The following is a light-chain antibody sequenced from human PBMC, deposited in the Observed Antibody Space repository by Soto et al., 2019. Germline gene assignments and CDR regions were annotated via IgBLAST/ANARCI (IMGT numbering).Light chain of an antibody. Sequence: EIVLTQSPATLSLSPGERATLSCRASQSVNSYLAWYQQKPGQAHRLLISDASNRATGIPGRFSGSGSGTDFTLTISSQEPEDFAIYYCQQRTNWPSSTFAQGTRLEIK. J-gene: IGKJ5*01. CDR3: QQRTNWPSST. V-gene: IGKV3-11*01. CDR2: DAS. CDR1: QSVNSY.